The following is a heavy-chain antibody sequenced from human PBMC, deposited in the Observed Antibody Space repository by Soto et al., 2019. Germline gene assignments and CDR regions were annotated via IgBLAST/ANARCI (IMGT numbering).Heavy chain of an antibody. J-gene: IGHJ4*02. V-gene: IGHV4-34*01. CDR2: INHSGST. CDR1: GGSFSGYY. Sequence: SETLSLTCAVYGGSFSGYYWSWIRQSPGKGLEWIGEINHSGSTNYNPTLKSRVAISVDTSKNQFSLTLSSVTAADTAVYYCARGITVTGSFSSSDYWGQGTLVTVSS. D-gene: IGHD4-4*01. CDR3: ARGITVTGSFSSSDY.